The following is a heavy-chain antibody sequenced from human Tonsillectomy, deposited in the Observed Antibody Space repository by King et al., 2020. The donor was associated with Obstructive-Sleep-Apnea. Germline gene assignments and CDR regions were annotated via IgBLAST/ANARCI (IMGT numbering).Heavy chain of an antibody. D-gene: IGHD3-22*01. CDR2: IYYSGST. CDR3: ARHFPYYYDSSGNYGMDV. CDR1: GGSISSSSYY. Sequence: QLQESGPGLVKPSETLSLTCTVSGGSISSSSYYWGWIRQPPGKGLEWIGSIYYSGSTYYNPSLKSRVTISVDTSKNQFSLKLSSVTAADTAVYYWARHFPYYYDSSGNYGMDVWGQGTTVTVSS. J-gene: IGHJ6*02. V-gene: IGHV4-39*01.